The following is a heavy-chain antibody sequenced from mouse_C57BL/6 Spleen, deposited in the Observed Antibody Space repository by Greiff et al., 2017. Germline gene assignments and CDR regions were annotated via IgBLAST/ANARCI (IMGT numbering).Heavy chain of an antibody. CDR2: ISSGSSTI. D-gene: IGHD4-1*01. J-gene: IGHJ1*03. Sequence: EVKLVESGGGLVKPGGSLKLSCAASGFTFSDYGMHWVRQAPEKGLEWVAYISSGSSTIYYADTVKGRFTFSRDNAKNTLFLQMTSLRSEDTAMYYCARRDWDWYFDVWGTGTTVTVSS. CDR3: ARRDWDWYFDV. CDR1: GFTFSDYG. V-gene: IGHV5-17*01.